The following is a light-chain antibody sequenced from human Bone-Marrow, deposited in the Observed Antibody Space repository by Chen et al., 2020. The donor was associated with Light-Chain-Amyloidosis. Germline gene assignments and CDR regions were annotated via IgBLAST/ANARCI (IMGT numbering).Light chain of an antibody. CDR3: QSFDSSLSGRV. Sequence: QPMLTQPPYVSAAPGQMVVIPCPGPSSNIGAGYDVNWYQQRTGTAPKLLISGSIHRPSEIPDRFSASRSGTSASLAITGLKAEDEADYYCQSFDSSLSGRVFGGGTKLTVL. V-gene: IGLV1-40*01. J-gene: IGLJ3*02. CDR1: SSNIGAGYD. CDR2: GSI.